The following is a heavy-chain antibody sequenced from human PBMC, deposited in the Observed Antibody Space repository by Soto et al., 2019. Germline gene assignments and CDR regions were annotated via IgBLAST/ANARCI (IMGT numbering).Heavy chain of an antibody. CDR3: ARGPAQFDP. J-gene: IGHJ5*02. CDR2: INPMLGVA. CDR1: GGSFSSLV. D-gene: IGHD2-2*01. Sequence: SVKVSCKASGGSFSSLVISWLRQAPGQGPDGMGGINPMLGVANFAQKFQDRVTITEDESTTTAYMELSSLRSEDTAVYYCARGPAQFDPWGQGTLVTVSS. V-gene: IGHV1-69*10.